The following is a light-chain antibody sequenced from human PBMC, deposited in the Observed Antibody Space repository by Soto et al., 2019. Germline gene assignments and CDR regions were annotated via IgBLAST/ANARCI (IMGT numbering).Light chain of an antibody. Sequence: QSVLTQPPSVSGSPGQSVTISCTGTSSDVGSYNRVSWYQQPPGTAPKLMIYEVSNRPSGVPDRISGSKSGNTASLTISGLQAEDEADYFCSLYTSSSTWVFGGGTKLTVL. CDR3: SLYTSSSTWV. CDR2: EVS. CDR1: SSDVGSYNR. V-gene: IGLV2-18*01. J-gene: IGLJ3*02.